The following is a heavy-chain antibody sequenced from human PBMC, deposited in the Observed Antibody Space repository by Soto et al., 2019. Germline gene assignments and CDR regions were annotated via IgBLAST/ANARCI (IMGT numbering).Heavy chain of an antibody. Sequence: QVQLVESGGGVVQPGRSLRLSCAASGFTFSSYGMHWVRQAPGKGLEWVAVISYDGSNKCYADSVKGRFTISRDNSKNTLYLQMNSLRAEDTAVYYCAKPRVGLQQLVGWFDPWGQGTLVTVSS. J-gene: IGHJ5*02. CDR2: ISYDGSNK. CDR1: GFTFSSYG. D-gene: IGHD6-13*01. V-gene: IGHV3-30*18. CDR3: AKPRVGLQQLVGWFDP.